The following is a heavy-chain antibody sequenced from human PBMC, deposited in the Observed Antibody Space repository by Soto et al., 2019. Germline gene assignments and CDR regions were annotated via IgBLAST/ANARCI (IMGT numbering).Heavy chain of an antibody. V-gene: IGHV4-34*01. CDR1: GGSFSGYY. Sequence: XGTLSLTCAVYGGSFSGYYWSGIRQPPGKGLEWIGEINHSGSTNYNPSLKSRVTISVDTSKNQFSLKLSSVTAADTAVYYCARGVTVTRYGMDVWGQGTTVTVSS. J-gene: IGHJ6*02. CDR2: INHSGST. D-gene: IGHD4-4*01. CDR3: ARGVTVTRYGMDV.